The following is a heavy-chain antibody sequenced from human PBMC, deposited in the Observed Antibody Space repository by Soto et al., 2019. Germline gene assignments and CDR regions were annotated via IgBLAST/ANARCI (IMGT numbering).Heavy chain of an antibody. J-gene: IGHJ4*02. CDR1: GGSISSYY. V-gene: IGHV4-59*08. D-gene: IGHD4-17*01. CDR3: ARRETLHGDYDY. CDR2: IYYSGST. Sequence: SETLSLTCTVSGGSISSYYWSWIRQPPGKGLEWIGYIYYSGSTNYNPSLKSRVTISVDTSKNQLSLKLSSVTAADTAVYYCARRETLHGDYDYWGLGTLVTVSS.